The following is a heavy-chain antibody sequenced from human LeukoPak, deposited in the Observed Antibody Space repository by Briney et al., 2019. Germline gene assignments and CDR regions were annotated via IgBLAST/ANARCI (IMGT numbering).Heavy chain of an antibody. V-gene: IGHV3-11*06. D-gene: IGHD2-2*03. CDR3: ARDFGYCSSTSCYGGWDY. CDR1: GFTFSDYY. CDR2: ISSSSSYT. Sequence: PGRSLRLSCAASGFTFSDYYMSWIRQAPGQGLEWVSYISSSSSYTNYADSVKGRFTISRDNAKNSLYLQMNSLRAEDTAVYYCARDFGYCSSTSCYGGWDYWGQGTLVTVSS. J-gene: IGHJ4*02.